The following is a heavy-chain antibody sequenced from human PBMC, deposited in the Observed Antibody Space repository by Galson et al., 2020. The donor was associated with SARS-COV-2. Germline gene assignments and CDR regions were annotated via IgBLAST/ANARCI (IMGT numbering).Heavy chain of an antibody. Sequence: GGSLRLSCAASGFTSSSYAMHWVRQAPGTALEWVAVISYAGNNKYYSDSVTGRFTIARDNAKNTLYLQMNSLRAEDTAVYYCARAGGDYGDYWGQGTLVTVSS. V-gene: IGHV3-30-3*01. J-gene: IGHJ4*02. CDR3: ARAGGDYGDY. CDR1: GFTSSSYA. CDR2: ISYAGNNK. D-gene: IGHD4-17*01.